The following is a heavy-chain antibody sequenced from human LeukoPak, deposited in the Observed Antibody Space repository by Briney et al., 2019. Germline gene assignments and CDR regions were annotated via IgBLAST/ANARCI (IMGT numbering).Heavy chain of an antibody. D-gene: IGHD5-12*01. CDR2: IIPIFGTA. CDR1: GGTFSSYA. J-gene: IGHJ4*02. V-gene: IGHV1-69*01. CDR3: ARDRRGDGYAGY. Sequence: SVKVSCKASGGTFSSYAISWVRQAPGQGLEWMGGIIPIFGTANYAQKFQGRVTITADESTSTAYMELSSLRSEGTAVYYCARDRRGDGYAGYWGQGTLVTVSS.